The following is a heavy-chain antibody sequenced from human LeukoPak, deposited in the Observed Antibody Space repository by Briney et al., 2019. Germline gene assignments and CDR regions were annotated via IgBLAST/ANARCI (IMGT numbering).Heavy chain of an antibody. CDR3: AKGIYSVAARGGFDY. CDR1: GFTFSSYA. D-gene: IGHD6-19*01. V-gene: IGHV3-23*01. Sequence: PGGSLRLSCAASGFTFSSYAMSWVRQAPGKGLEWVSAISGSGGSTYYADSVKGRFTISRDNSKNTLYLQMNSLRAEDTAVYYWAKGIYSVAARGGFDYWGQGTLVTVSS. J-gene: IGHJ4*02. CDR2: ISGSGGST.